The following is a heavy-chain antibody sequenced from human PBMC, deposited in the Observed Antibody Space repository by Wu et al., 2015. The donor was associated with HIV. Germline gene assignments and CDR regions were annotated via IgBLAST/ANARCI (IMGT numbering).Heavy chain of an antibody. V-gene: IGHV1-24*01. CDR2: FDPEDGET. Sequence: QVQLVQSEAEVKKPGASVKVSCKVSGYTLTELSMHWVRQAPGKGLEWMGGFDPEDGETIYAQKFQGRVTMTEDTSTDTAYMELSSLRSEDTAVYYCATGLLKSGVQGYNWSTPGAREPWSPSPQ. D-gene: IGHD1-1*01. CDR3: ATGLLKSGVQGYNWSTP. CDR1: GYTLTELS. J-gene: IGHJ5*02.